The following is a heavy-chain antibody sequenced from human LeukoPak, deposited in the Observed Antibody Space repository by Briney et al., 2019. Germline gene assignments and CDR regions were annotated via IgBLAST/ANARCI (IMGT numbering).Heavy chain of an antibody. CDR2: TYHSGST. V-gene: IGHV4-38-2*01. CDR3: ARSGVVRIPIDY. Sequence: SETLSLTCAVSGYSISSGYYWGWIRQPPGRGLEWIGSTYHSGSTYYNPSLMSRVTISVDTSKNQFSLKLSSVTAADTAVYHCARSGVVRIPIDYWGQGALVTVSS. J-gene: IGHJ4*02. CDR1: GYSISSGYY. D-gene: IGHD2-2*01.